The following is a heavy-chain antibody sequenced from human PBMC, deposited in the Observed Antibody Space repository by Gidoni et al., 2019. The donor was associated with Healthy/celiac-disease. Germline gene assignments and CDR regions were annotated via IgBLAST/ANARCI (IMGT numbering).Heavy chain of an antibody. J-gene: IGHJ4*02. V-gene: IGHV4-59*01. CDR2: IYYSGST. CDR1: GGSISSYY. Sequence: QVQLQESGPGLVKPSETLSLTCTVSGGSISSYYWSWIRQPPGKGLEWIGYIYYSGSTNYNPSLKSRVTISVDTSKNQFSLKLSSVTAADTAVYYCARGWGIAAYFDYWGQGTLVTVSS. CDR3: ARGWGIAAYFDY. D-gene: IGHD6-13*01.